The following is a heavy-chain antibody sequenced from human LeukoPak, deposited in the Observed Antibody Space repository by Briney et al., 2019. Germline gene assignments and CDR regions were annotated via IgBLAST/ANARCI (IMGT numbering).Heavy chain of an antibody. CDR3: ARAGSGYYYDSDAFDI. Sequence: KSSETLSLTCAVSGGSISSGGYSWSWIRQPPGKGLEWIGYIYHSGSTYYNPSLKSRVTVSVDRSKNQFSLKLSSVTAADTAVYYCARAGSGYYYDSDAFDIWGQGTMVTVSS. CDR1: GGSISSGGYS. CDR2: IYHSGST. V-gene: IGHV4-30-2*01. J-gene: IGHJ3*02. D-gene: IGHD3-22*01.